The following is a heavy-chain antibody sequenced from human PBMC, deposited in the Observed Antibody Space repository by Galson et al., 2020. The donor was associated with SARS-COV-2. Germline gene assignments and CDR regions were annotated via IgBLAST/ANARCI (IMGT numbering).Heavy chain of an antibody. CDR1: GFTFSSYA. Sequence: GESLKIPCAASGFTFSSYAMSWVRQAPGKGPEWVSAISGSGDRTYYADSVKGRFTISRDNSKNTLYLQMNSLRAEDTAVYYCAKEEHVLRWFGERGSYYYGMDVGGQGTTVTVSS. CDR3: AKEEHVLRWFGERGSYYYGMDV. J-gene: IGHJ6*02. V-gene: IGHV3-23*01. CDR2: ISGSGDRT. D-gene: IGHD3-10*01.